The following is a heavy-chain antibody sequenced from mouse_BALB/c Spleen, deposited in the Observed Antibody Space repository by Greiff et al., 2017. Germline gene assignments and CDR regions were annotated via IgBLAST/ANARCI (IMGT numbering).Heavy chain of an antibody. Sequence: VQLQQSGPGLVKPSQSLSLTCTVTGYSITSDYAWNWIRQFPGNKLEWMGYISYSGSTSYNASLKSRISITRDTSKNQFFLQLNSVTTEDTATYYCAREGKIYYGNTGSYFDVWGAGTTVTVSS. D-gene: IGHD2-1*01. J-gene: IGHJ1*01. CDR3: AREGKIYYGNTGSYFDV. V-gene: IGHV3-2*02. CDR2: ISYSGST. CDR1: GYSITSDYA.